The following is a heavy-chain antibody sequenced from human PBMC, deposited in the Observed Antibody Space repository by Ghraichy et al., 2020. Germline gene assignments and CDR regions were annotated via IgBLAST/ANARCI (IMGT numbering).Heavy chain of an antibody. Sequence: GESLNISCKGSGYSFTSYWIGWVRQMPGKGLEWMGIIYPGDSDTRYSPSFQGQVTISADKSISTAYLQWSSLKASDTAMYYCARHVCGGDCYSWWFDPWGQGTLVTVSS. D-gene: IGHD2-21*02. V-gene: IGHV5-51*01. CDR2: IYPGDSDT. CDR3: ARHVCGGDCYSWWFDP. J-gene: IGHJ5*02. CDR1: GYSFTSYW.